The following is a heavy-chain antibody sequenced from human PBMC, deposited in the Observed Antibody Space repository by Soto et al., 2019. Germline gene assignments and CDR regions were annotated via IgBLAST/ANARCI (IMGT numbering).Heavy chain of an antibody. CDR1: GGSISSSSYY. CDR2: IYYSGST. J-gene: IGHJ4*02. Sequence: PSETLSLTCTVSGGSISSSSYYWGWIRQPPGKGLEWIGSIYYSGSTYYNPSLKSRVTISVDTSKSQFSLKLSTVTAADTAVYYCARGYYDSSGYYRLAFDIWGQGTLVTISS. CDR3: ARGYYDSSGYYRLAFDI. V-gene: IGHV4-39*01. D-gene: IGHD3-22*01.